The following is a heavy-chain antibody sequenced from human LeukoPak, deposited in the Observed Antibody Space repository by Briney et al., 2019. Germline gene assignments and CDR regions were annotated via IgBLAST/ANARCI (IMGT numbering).Heavy chain of an antibody. D-gene: IGHD3-3*01. CDR1: AGSISSYY. V-gene: IGHV4-59*08. CDR3: TRGTILVVAGDS. CDR2: TWYSGRT. Sequence: SETLSLTCTVSAGSISSYYWSWIRQPPGKGLEWIGYTWYSGRTNYNPSLESRVTISLDTSKNQFSLKLSSVTAADTAVYYCTRGTILVVAGDSWGQGALVTVSS. J-gene: IGHJ4*02.